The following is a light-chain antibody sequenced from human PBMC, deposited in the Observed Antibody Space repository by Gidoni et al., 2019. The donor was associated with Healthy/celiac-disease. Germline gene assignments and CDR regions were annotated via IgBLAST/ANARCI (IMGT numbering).Light chain of an antibody. CDR3: AAWDDSLSAWV. J-gene: IGLJ3*02. CDR1: SSNIGSNY. V-gene: IGLV1-47*01. Sequence: QSVLTQPPSAPGPPGQRVTISCSGSSSNIGSNYVYWYQQLPGTAPKLLIYRNNQRPSGVPDRFSGSKSGTSASLAISGLRSEDEADYYCAAWDDSLSAWVFGGGTKLTVL. CDR2: RNN.